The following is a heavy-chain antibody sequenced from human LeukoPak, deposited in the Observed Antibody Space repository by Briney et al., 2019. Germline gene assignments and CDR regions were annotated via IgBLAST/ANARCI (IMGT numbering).Heavy chain of an antibody. Sequence: GGSLRLSCAASGFTFSSYGMHWVRQAPGKGLEWVSGISVSGDSTYYADSVKGRFTISRDNSKNTLYLQMNSLRAEDPAVYYCATGKATSSATFAYGGQGTLFTASS. CDR1: GFTFSSYG. CDR2: ISVSGDST. V-gene: IGHV3-23*01. J-gene: IGHJ4*02. CDR3: ATGKATSSATFAY. D-gene: IGHD2-2*01.